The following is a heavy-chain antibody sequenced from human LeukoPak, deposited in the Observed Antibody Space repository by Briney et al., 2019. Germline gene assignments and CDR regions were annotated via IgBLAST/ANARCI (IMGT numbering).Heavy chain of an antibody. J-gene: IGHJ4*02. CDR1: GGTFSSYA. Sequence: SVKVSCKASGGTFSSYAISWVRQAPGQGLEWMGGIIPIFGTANYAQNFQGRVTITTDESTSTAYMELSSLRSEDTAVYYCARADSSSSAPDYWGQGTLVTVSS. V-gene: IGHV1-69*05. D-gene: IGHD6-6*01. CDR2: IIPIFGTA. CDR3: ARADSSSSAPDY.